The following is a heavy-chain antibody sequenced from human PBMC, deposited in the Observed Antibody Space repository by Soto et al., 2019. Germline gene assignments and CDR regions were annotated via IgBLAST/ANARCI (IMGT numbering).Heavy chain of an antibody. Sequence: GGSLRLSCAASGFTFSSYEMSWVRQAPGKGLEWVSYISSSGSTIYYADSVKGRFTISRDNAKNSLYLQMNSLRAEDTAVYYCAGTGHTAYDYWGQGTLVTVSS. CDR3: AGTGHTAYDY. V-gene: IGHV3-48*03. D-gene: IGHD5-18*01. J-gene: IGHJ4*02. CDR1: GFTFSSYE. CDR2: ISSSGSTI.